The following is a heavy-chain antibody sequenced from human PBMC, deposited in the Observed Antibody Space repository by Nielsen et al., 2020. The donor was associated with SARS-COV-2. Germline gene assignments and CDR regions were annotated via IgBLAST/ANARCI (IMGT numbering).Heavy chain of an antibody. J-gene: IGHJ4*02. CDR1: GFTFSRYW. Sequence: GRSLRLSCAASGFTFSRYWMHWVRQAPGKGLAWVSRIKGDGSSTRYADSVKGRFTISRDNAKNSLYLQMNSLRAEDTAVYYCARGNRDGYKSSGFDYWGQGTLVTVSS. D-gene: IGHD5-24*01. CDR2: IKGDGSST. V-gene: IGHV3-74*01. CDR3: ARGNRDGYKSSGFDY.